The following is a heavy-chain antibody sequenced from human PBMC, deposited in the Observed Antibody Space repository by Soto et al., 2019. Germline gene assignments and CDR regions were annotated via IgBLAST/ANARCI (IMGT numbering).Heavy chain of an antibody. CDR2: ISGSGGST. Sequence: GGSLRLSCAASGFTFSSYAMSWVRQAPGKGLEWVSAISGSGGSTYYADSVKGRFTISRDNSKNTLYLQMNSLRAEDTAVYYCAKYEQYSYYYGMDVWGQGTTVTVSS. CDR3: AKYEQYSYYYGMDV. V-gene: IGHV3-23*01. CDR1: GFTFSSYA. D-gene: IGHD3-3*01. J-gene: IGHJ6*02.